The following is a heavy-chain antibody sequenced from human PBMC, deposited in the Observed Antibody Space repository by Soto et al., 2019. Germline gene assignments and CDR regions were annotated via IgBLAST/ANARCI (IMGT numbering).Heavy chain of an antibody. V-gene: IGHV1-58*02. D-gene: IGHD1-26*01. CDR1: GFDFGSFG. Sequence: ASVKVSCKASGFDFGSFGIQFLRQTRGRGLEWIGWIVVVSGSTNYARQFQGRVAISRDMSSSTAYLDLFDLKSDDTAVYFCSADHPHMAMGWPVWGQGTTVTVSS. CDR3: SADHPHMAMGWPV. CDR2: IVVVSGST. J-gene: IGHJ6*02.